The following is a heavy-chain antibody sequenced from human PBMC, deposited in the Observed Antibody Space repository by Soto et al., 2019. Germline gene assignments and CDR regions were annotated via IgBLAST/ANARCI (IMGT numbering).Heavy chain of an antibody. CDR2: IYYSGST. J-gene: IGHJ4*02. D-gene: IGHD3-22*01. V-gene: IGHV4-30-4*01. Sequence: QVQLQESGPGLVKPSQTLSLTCTVSGGSISSGDYYWSWIRQPPGKGLEWIGYIYYSGSTYYNPSLQSRVTISVYTSKHQFPRKLSSVTAADTSVYYCARALDYFDSSGYYYDWGQGTLVTVSS. CDR1: GGSISSGDYY. CDR3: ARALDYFDSSGYYYD.